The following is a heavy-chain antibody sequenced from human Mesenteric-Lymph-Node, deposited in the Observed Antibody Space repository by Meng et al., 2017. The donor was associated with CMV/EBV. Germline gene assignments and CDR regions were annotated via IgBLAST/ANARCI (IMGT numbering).Heavy chain of an antibody. CDR2: IYYSGST. J-gene: IGHJ4*02. Sequence: SETLSLTCTVSGGSISRYYWSWIRQPPGKGLEWIGYIYYSGSTNYNPSLKSRVSISVDTSKNQFSLKLSSVTAADTAVYYCAREAGPIDYWGQGTLVTVSS. CDR3: AREAGPIDY. D-gene: IGHD1/OR15-1a*01. V-gene: IGHV4-59*12. CDR1: GGSISRYY.